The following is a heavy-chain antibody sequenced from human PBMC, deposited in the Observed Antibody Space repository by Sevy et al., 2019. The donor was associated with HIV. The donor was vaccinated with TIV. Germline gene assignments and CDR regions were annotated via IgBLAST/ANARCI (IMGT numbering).Heavy chain of an antibody. CDR1: GVTFNSNA. V-gene: IGHV3-23*01. J-gene: IGHJ4*02. Sequence: GGSLRLSCAASGVTFNSNAMSWVRQAPGKGLEWVSTISGSGGYTYYADSVKGRFTISRDNSRNTVYLEMNSVRAEDTAVYYCTNRGVVIITGFEFWGQGTLVTVSS. D-gene: IGHD1-20*01. CDR3: TNRGVVIITGFEF. CDR2: ISGSGGYT.